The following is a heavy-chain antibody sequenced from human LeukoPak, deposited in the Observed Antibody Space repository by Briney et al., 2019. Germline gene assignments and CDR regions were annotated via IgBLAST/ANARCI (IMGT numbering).Heavy chain of an antibody. CDR2: ISGSST. V-gene: IGHV3-23*01. CDR3: TGTRGSNWSDSHFEY. Sequence: GGSLRLSCVASGFTFSSYAMSWVRQAPGKGLEWVSAISGSSTYYADSVKGRFTISRDNSKNTLYLQMNSLRAEDTAVYYCTGTRGSNWSDSHFEYWGQGTLVTVSS. J-gene: IGHJ4*02. CDR1: GFTFSSYA. D-gene: IGHD1-1*01.